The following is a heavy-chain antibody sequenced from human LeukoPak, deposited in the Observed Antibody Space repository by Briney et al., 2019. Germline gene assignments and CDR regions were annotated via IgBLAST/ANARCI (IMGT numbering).Heavy chain of an antibody. CDR1: GFTFSYYA. Sequence: PGRSLRLSCSASGFTFSYYAIHWVRQAPGKGLEWVALIWSDGSNKYYAESVKGRITISRDNSKNTVYLQMNSLRAEDTAVYYCARELFGSGSCRDGWGQGTLVTVSS. CDR2: IWSDGSNK. J-gene: IGHJ4*02. V-gene: IGHV3-33*01. D-gene: IGHD3-10*01. CDR3: ARELFGSGSCRDG.